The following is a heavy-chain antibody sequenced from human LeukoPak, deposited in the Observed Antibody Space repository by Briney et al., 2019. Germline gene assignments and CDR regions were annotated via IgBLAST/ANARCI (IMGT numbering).Heavy chain of an antibody. CDR1: GFTFSSYA. D-gene: IGHD5-18*01. J-gene: IGHJ5*02. CDR3: AKDREWGYSYGSNWFDP. V-gene: IGHV3-23*01. Sequence: GGSLRLSCAASGFTFSSYAMSWVRQAPGKGLEWVSAISGSGGSTYYADSVKARFTISRDNSKNTLYLQMNSLRAEDTAVYYCAKDREWGYSYGSNWFDPWGQGTLVTVSS. CDR2: ISGSGGST.